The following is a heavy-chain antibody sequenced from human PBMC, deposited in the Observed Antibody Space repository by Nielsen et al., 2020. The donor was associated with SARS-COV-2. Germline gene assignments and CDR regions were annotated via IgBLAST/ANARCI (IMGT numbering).Heavy chain of an antibody. V-gene: IGHV1-18*04. CDR1: GYTFTSYG. J-gene: IGHJ3*02. CDR3: ARGAYYDILTGYYIGAFDI. CDR2: ISAYNGNT. D-gene: IGHD3-9*01. Sequence: ASVKVSCKASGYTFTSYGISWVRQAPGQGLEWMGWISAYNGNTNYAQKLQGRVTMTTDTSTSTAYMELRSLRSDDTAVYYCARGAYYDILTGYYIGAFDIWGQGTMVTVSS.